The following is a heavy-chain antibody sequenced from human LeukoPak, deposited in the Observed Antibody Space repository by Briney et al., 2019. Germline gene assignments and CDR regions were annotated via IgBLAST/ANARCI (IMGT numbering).Heavy chain of an antibody. D-gene: IGHD6-6*01. CDR3: ARQVGYTSSSRWFDP. Sequence: PSETLSLTCTVSGGSMSSSDYYWGWIRQPPGKGLEWVASIYYSGSTYYNPSLKSRVTISVDTSKNQFSLKLRSVTAADTAVYYCARQVGYTSSSRWFDPWGQGTLVTVSS. CDR1: GGSMSSSDYY. J-gene: IGHJ5*02. CDR2: IYYSGST. V-gene: IGHV4-39*01.